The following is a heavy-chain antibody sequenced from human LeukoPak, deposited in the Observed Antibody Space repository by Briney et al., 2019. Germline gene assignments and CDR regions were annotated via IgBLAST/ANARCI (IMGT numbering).Heavy chain of an antibody. CDR1: GGSISSGSYY. Sequence: SQTLSLTCTVSGGSISSGSYYWSWIRQPAGKGLEWIGRIYTSGSTNYNPSLKSRVTISVDTSKNQFSLKLSSVTAADTAVYYCAATGDLNAFDIWGQGTMVTVSS. D-gene: IGHD7-27*01. CDR3: AATGDLNAFDI. V-gene: IGHV4-61*02. CDR2: IYTSGST. J-gene: IGHJ3*02.